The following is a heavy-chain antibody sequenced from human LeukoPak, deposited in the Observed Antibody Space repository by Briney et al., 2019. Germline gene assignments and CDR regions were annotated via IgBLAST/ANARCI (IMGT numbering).Heavy chain of an antibody. CDR2: IYHNGNS. J-gene: IGHJ4*02. CDR1: GDSFNEYY. CDR3: ARDGGLQSHFDY. Sequence: SETLSLTCSVFGDSFNEYYWNWVRQPPAKGLQWIGYIYHNGNSNYNPSLKGRLTISVDTAKNQFSLKLTSVTAADTAVYYCARDGGLQSHFDYWGQGALVTVSS. V-gene: IGHV4-59*01. D-gene: IGHD5-24*01.